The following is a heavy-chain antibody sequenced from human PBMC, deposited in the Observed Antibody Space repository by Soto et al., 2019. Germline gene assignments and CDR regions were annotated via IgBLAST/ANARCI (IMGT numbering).Heavy chain of an antibody. CDR3: ARGNALDV. Sequence: SQTLSLTCAISGDSVSSDITSWNWIRQSPSRGLEWLGRTYYRSKWFHDYAASVKSRITINPDTSKNQFSLELNSMTPEDTAVYYCARGNALDVWGQGTVVTVSS. V-gene: IGHV6-1*01. CDR1: GDSVSSDITS. D-gene: IGHD3-10*01. CDR2: TYYRSKWFH. J-gene: IGHJ3*01.